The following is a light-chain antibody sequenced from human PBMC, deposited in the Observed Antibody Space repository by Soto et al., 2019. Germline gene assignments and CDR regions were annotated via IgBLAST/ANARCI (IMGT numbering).Light chain of an antibody. V-gene: IGLV1-44*01. J-gene: IGLJ2*01. CDR3: AAWDDSVNGVV. Sequence: QSVLTQPPSASGTPGQRVTISCSGSRSNIGSNTVNWYQQLPGTAPKLLIYSNNQRPSGVPDRFSGSKSGTSASLAISGPQSEDEADYYCAAWDDSVNGVVFGGGTQLTVL. CDR1: RSNIGSNT. CDR2: SNN.